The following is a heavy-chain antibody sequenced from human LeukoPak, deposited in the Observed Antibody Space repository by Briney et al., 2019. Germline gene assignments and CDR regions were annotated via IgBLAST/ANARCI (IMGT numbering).Heavy chain of an antibody. V-gene: IGHV1-18*01. D-gene: IGHD3-16*01. J-gene: IGHJ4*02. CDR1: GYTFTSYG. Sequence: ASVKVSCKASGYTFTSYGLSWVRQAPGQGLEWMGWISAYSDNSNYAQKFQGRVTMTTDTSTGTAYMELRSLRSDDTAAYYCARFGYADYWGQGTLVTVSS. CDR2: ISAYSDNS. CDR3: ARFGYADY.